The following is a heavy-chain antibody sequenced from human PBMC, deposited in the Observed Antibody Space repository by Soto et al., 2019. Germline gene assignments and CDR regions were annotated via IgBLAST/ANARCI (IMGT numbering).Heavy chain of an antibody. D-gene: IGHD3-10*01. CDR1: GDSVTSVSDY. CDR3: ARGVGLGYYYYHMDI. J-gene: IGHJ6*02. Sequence: TSETLSLTCTVSGDSVTSVSDYWSWIRQPPGKGLEWIGYIYYSGSADYNPSLGSRVTISIDTSKNQFSLKLTSVTAADTAVYYCARGVGLGYYYYHMDIWGQGTTVTVSS. V-gene: IGHV4-61*01. CDR2: IYYSGSA.